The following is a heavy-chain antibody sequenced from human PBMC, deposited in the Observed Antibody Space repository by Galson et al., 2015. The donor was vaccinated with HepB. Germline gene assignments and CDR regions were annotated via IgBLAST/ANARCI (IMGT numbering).Heavy chain of an antibody. CDR1: GFTFSSYG. V-gene: IGHV3-30*18. CDR2: ISYDGSNK. CDR3: AKVVGGRADY. D-gene: IGHD1-26*01. J-gene: IGHJ4*02. Sequence: SLRLSCAASGFTFSSYGMHWVRQAPGKGLEWVAVISYDGSNKYYADSVKGRFTISRDNSKNTLYLQMNSLRAEDTAVYYCAKVVGGRADYWGQGTLVTVSS.